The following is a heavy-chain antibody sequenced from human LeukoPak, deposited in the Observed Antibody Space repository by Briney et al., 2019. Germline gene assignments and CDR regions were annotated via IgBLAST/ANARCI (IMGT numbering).Heavy chain of an antibody. V-gene: IGHV4-39*07. CDR3: ARDSLSGGYYAY. CDR2: IYYSGST. Sequence: SETLSLTCTVSGGSISSSSYYWGWIRQPPGKGLEWIGSIYYSGSTYYNPSLKSRVTISVDTSKNQFSLKLSSVTAADTAVYYCARDSLSGGYYAYWGQGTLVTVSS. J-gene: IGHJ4*02. D-gene: IGHD1-26*01. CDR1: GGSISSSSYY.